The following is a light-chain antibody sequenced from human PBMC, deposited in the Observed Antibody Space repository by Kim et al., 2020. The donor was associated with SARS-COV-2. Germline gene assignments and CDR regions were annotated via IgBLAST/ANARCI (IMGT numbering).Light chain of an antibody. Sequence: EIVMTQSPATLSVSPGKRATLSCRTSQSFSSRLAWFQQKPGQAPRLLIYDTSTRATGIPARFSGGGSGTEFTLTISSLQSEDLAVYYCQQYESWPLTFGGGTKLEI. V-gene: IGKV3-15*01. CDR1: QSFSSR. CDR2: DTS. J-gene: IGKJ4*01. CDR3: QQYESWPLT.